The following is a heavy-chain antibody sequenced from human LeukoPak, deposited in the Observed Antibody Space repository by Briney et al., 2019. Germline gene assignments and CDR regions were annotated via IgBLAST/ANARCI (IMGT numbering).Heavy chain of an antibody. CDR1: GFTVSSNF. Sequence: PGGSLRLSCAASGFTVSSNFMSWVRQAPGKGLEWGSVIYSGGSTYYAGSVKGRFTVSRDNSKNTLFLQINSLRAEDTAVYYCATHDQVSGTYYGYWGQGTLVTVSS. D-gene: IGHD3-10*01. V-gene: IGHV3-53*01. CDR3: ATHDQVSGTYYGY. J-gene: IGHJ4*02. CDR2: IYSGGST.